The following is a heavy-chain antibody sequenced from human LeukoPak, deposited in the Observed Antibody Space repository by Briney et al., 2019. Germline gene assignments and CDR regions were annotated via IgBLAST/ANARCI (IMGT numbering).Heavy chain of an antibody. Sequence: PSETLSLTCTVSGGSISTSSFYWGWLRQPPGKGLEWIGSMYYSGSTYYNPSLKSRVTISVDTSKNQFSLRLSSVTAADSAVYFCAKGLRYLSFNDVFDIWGQGTMVTVSS. V-gene: IGHV4-39*01. CDR2: MYYSGST. CDR1: GGSISTSSFY. J-gene: IGHJ3*02. CDR3: AKGLRYLSFNDVFDI. D-gene: IGHD3-9*01.